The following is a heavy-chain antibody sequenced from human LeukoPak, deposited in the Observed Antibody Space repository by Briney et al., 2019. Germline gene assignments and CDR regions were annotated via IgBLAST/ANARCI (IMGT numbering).Heavy chain of an antibody. V-gene: IGHV1-69*13. CDR2: IIPLFGTA. CDR1: GGTFSNYA. CDR3: ARGWLAESTVVTPYNY. J-gene: IGHJ4*02. Sequence: SVKVSCTASGGTFSNYAINWVRQAPGQGLEWMGGIIPLFGTANYAQKFQGRVTITAVESMSTAYMELSSLRSVDTAVYYCARGWLAESTVVTPYNYWGQGTLVTVSS. D-gene: IGHD4-23*01.